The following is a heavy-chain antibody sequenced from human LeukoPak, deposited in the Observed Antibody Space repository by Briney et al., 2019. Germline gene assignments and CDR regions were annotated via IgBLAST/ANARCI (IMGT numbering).Heavy chain of an antibody. CDR1: GFTFSSYG. CDR2: IRYDGSNK. CDR3: ARTSLPYYYDSSGYSVHDY. Sequence: GGSLRLSCAASGFTFSSYGMHWVRQAPGKGLEWVAFIRYDGSNKYYADSVKGRFTISRDNSKNTLYLQMNSLRAEDTAVYYCARTSLPYYYDSSGYSVHDYWGQGTLVTVSS. J-gene: IGHJ4*02. V-gene: IGHV3-30*02. D-gene: IGHD3-22*01.